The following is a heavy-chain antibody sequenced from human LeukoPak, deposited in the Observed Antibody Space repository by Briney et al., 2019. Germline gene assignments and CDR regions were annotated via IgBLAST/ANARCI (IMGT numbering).Heavy chain of an antibody. V-gene: IGHV4-61*02. CDR3: AQGLGY. CDR2: IYASGST. CDR1: GDSISSCHYY. J-gene: IGHJ4*02. Sequence: PSQTLSLTCTVSGDSISSCHYYWSWVRQPAGKGLEGIGRIYASGSTYQNPSLKSRVTISRDTSKNQFSLRLSSVTAADTAVYYCAQGLGYWGQGTLVTVSS.